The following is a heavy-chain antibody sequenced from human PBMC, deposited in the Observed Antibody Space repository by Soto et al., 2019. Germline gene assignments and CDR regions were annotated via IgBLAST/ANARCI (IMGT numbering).Heavy chain of an antibody. CDR2: IYYSGST. CDR3: ARGPHYYYYGMDV. Sequence: SETLSLTCSVSGGSISSYYGSWIRQPPGKGLEWIGYIYYSGSTNYNPSLKSRVTISVDTSKNQFSLKLSSVTAADTAVYYCARGPHYYYYGMDVWGQGTTVTVSS. CDR1: GGSISSYY. V-gene: IGHV4-59*12. J-gene: IGHJ6*02.